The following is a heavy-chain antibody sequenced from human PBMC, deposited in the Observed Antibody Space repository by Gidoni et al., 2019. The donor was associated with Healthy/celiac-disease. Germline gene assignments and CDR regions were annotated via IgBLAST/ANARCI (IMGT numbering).Heavy chain of an antibody. CDR2: IIPIFGTA. V-gene: IGHV1-69*01. CDR3: ARAPRYGDYTSWFDP. J-gene: IGHJ5*02. D-gene: IGHD4-17*01. CDR1: GGTFSSYA. Sequence: QVQLVQSGAEVKTPGSSVKVSCTASGGTFSSYAIRWVRQAPGQGLEWMGGIIPIFGTANYAQKFQGRVTITADESTSTAYMELSSLRSEDTAVYYCARAPRYGDYTSWFDPWGQGTLVTVSS.